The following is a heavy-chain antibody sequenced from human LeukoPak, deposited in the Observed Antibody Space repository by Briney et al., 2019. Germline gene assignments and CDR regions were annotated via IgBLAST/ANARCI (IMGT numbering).Heavy chain of an antibody. V-gene: IGHV3-74*01. D-gene: IGHD1-26*01. Sequence: GGSLRLSCSASGFTFTAYWMHWVRQAPGKGLVWVSRINGDGSYIAYADSVKGRFSISRDNAKNAVFLQMNSLRVEDTAVYYCVREGYMTGATEFDYWGQGALVTVSS. J-gene: IGHJ4*02. CDR3: VREGYMTGATEFDY. CDR1: GFTFTAYW. CDR2: INGDGSYI.